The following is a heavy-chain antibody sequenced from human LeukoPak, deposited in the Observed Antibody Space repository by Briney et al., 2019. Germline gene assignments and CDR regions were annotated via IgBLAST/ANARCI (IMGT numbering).Heavy chain of an antibody. CDR2: ITPIIETT. CDR3: TRVNLRGSKYNWFDP. D-gene: IGHD4-11*01. V-gene: IGHV1-69*08. J-gene: IGHJ5*02. Sequence: SVKVSCKTSGGTLRSHIFSWVRQAPGQGLEWMGRITPIIETTKCAQRFQGRVTITADPSTGTVYMEVSNLRSDDTAIYYCTRVNLRGSKYNWFDPWGQGTPVTVSS. CDR1: GGTLRSHI.